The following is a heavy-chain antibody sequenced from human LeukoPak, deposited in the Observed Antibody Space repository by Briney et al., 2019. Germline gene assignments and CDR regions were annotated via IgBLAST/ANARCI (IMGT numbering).Heavy chain of an antibody. V-gene: IGHV3-21*01. CDR1: GFTFSSYS. J-gene: IGHJ3*02. CDR3: ARDCSSGYYDFWSGYWAFDI. CDR2: ISSSSSYI. D-gene: IGHD3-3*01. Sequence: PGVSLRLSCAASGFTFSSYSMNWVRQAPGKGREWVFSISSSSSYIYYAYSVKGRFTISRDNAKNSLYLQMNSLRAEDTAVYYCARDCSSGYYDFWSGYWAFDIWGQGTMVTVSS.